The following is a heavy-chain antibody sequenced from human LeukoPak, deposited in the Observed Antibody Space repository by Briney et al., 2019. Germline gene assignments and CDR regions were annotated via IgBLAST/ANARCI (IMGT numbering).Heavy chain of an antibody. V-gene: IGHV4-34*01. Sequence: SSETLSLTCAVYGGSFSGYYWSWIRQPPGKGLEWIGEINHSGSTNYNPSLKSRVTISVDTSKNQFSLKLSSVTAADTAVYYCARSSGFAYWGQGTLVTVSS. D-gene: IGHD6-19*01. CDR3: ARSSGFAY. J-gene: IGHJ4*02. CDR1: GGSFSGYY. CDR2: INHSGST.